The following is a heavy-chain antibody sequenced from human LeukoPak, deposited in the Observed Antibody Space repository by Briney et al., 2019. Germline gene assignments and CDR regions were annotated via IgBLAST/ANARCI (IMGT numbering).Heavy chain of an antibody. D-gene: IGHD2-2*01. V-gene: IGHV3-30*18. J-gene: IGHJ4*02. CDR3: AKDRWGYCSSTSCYLGDY. CDR1: GFTFSSYG. CDR2: ISYDGSNK. Sequence: GRSLRLSCAASGFTFSSYGMHWVRQAPGKGLEWVAVISYDGSNKYYADSVKGRFTISRDNSKNTLYLQMNSLRAEDTAVYYCAKDRWGYCSSTSCYLGDYWGQGTLVTVSS.